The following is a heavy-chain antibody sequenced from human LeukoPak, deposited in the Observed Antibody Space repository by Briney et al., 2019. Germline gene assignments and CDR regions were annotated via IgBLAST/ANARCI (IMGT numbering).Heavy chain of an antibody. CDR2: IIPMFGTA. V-gene: IGHV1-69*13. Sequence: SVKVSCKASGGTFSTYAINWVRQAPGQGLEWMGGIIPMFGTAIYAQKFQGRVTITADESTSTAYMELSSLRSEDTAVYYCARDIRNWFDPWGQGTLVTVSS. J-gene: IGHJ5*02. CDR1: GGTFSTYA. CDR3: ARDIRNWFDP.